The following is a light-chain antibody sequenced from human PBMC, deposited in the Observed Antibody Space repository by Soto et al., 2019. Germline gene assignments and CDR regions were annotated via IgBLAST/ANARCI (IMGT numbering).Light chain of an antibody. V-gene: IGKV3-20*01. J-gene: IGKJ1*01. Sequence: EIVLTQSPGTLSLSPGKRATLSCWASQSVHSSHLAWYQQRPGQPPRLLIYGASSRATGIPDRFSGSGSGTVFTLNISRLEPEDFAVYFCQQYDSSPTTFGQGTKVEIK. CDR1: QSVHSSH. CDR3: QQYDSSPTT. CDR2: GAS.